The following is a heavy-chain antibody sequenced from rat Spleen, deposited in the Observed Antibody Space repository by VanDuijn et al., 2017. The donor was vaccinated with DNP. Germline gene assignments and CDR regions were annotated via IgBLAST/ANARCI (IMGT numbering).Heavy chain of an antibody. CDR2: ISSSGGST. V-gene: IGHV5-31*01. CDR3: ARHGRVTTVATYWYFDF. J-gene: IGHJ1*01. D-gene: IGHD1-3*01. CDR1: GFTFNNYW. Sequence: EVQVVESGGDLVQPGRSLKLSCVASGFTFNNYWMTWIRQVPGKGLEWVASISSSGGSTYYPDSVKGRFTISRDNAKNTLYLQMNSLRSEDTATYYCARHGRVTTVATYWYFDFWGPGTMVTVSS.